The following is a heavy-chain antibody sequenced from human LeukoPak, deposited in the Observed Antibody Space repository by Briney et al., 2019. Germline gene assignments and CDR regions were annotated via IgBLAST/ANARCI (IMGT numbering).Heavy chain of an antibody. CDR3: TPDPWSNYYDGGSFGQVFDY. CDR2: IYSGGST. D-gene: IGHD3-22*01. V-gene: IGHV3-53*01. CDR1: GFTVSSNY. J-gene: IGHJ4*02. Sequence: GGSLRLSCAASGFTVSSNYMSWVRQAPGKGLEWVSVIYSGGSTYYADSVKGRFTISRDNSKNTLYLQMNSLKTEDTAVYYCTPDPWSNYYDGGSFGQVFDYWGQGTLVTVSS.